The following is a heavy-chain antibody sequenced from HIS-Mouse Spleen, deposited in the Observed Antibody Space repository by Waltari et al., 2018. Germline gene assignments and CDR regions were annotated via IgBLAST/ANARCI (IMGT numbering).Heavy chain of an antibody. CDR2: IYYSGGT. Sequence: QLQLQESGPGLVKPSETLSLTCTVSGGSISSSSYYWGWIRQPPGKGLGWIGRIYYSGGTYYNPSLKSRVTSSVDTSKNQFSLKLSSVTAADTAVYYCAREIPYSSSWYDWYFDLWGRGTLVTVSS. V-gene: IGHV4-39*07. J-gene: IGHJ2*01. CDR3: AREIPYSSSWYDWYFDL. CDR1: GGSISSSSYY. D-gene: IGHD6-13*01.